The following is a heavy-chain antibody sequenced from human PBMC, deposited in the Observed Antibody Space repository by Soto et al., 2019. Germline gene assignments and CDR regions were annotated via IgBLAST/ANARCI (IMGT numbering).Heavy chain of an antibody. CDR1: GGTFSSYA. J-gene: IGHJ4*02. D-gene: IGHD3-3*01. CDR2: IIPIFGTA. Sequence: SVKVSCKASGGTFSSYAISWVRQAPGQGLEWMGGIIPIFGTANYAQKFQGRVTITADESTSTAYMELSSLRSEDTAVYYCATYQYYDFWSGPSEDYFDYWGQGXLVTVYS. CDR3: ATYQYYDFWSGPSEDYFDY. V-gene: IGHV1-69*13.